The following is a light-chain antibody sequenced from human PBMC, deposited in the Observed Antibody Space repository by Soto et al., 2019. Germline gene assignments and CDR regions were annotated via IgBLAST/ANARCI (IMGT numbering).Light chain of an antibody. CDR2: DVS. V-gene: IGLV2-14*03. CDR3: NSYTRRETYV. Sequence: QSVLTQPASVSGSPGQSITISCTGSTSDVGAYNYVSWYQHLPGKAPELVIYDVSNRPSGVSNRFSGSKSGNTASLTISVLQAEDEAEYYCNSYTRRETYVFGTGTKVTVL. J-gene: IGLJ1*01. CDR1: TSDVGAYNY.